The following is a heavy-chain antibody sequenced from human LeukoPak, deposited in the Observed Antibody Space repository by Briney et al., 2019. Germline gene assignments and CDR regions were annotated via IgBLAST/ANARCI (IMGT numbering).Heavy chain of an antibody. CDR3: ARTLTTATWDY. V-gene: IGHV1-2*02. Sequence: GSSVKVSCKASGYTFTEYYLNWMRQAPGQGLEWMGWISPCSGATHYAQIFQGRVTMTRDTSISTAYMEVSSLRSDDSAVYFCARTLTTATWDYWGQGTLVTVSS. CDR2: ISPCSGAT. CDR1: GYTFTEYY. J-gene: IGHJ4*02. D-gene: IGHD4-17*01.